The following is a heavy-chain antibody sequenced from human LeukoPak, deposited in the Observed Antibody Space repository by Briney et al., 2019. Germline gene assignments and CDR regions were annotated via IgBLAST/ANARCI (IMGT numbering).Heavy chain of an antibody. CDR3: ANEAVAGTDY. Sequence: GGSLRLFCAASGFTFSSYGMHWVRQAPGKGLEWVAVISYDGSNKYYADSVKGRFTISRDNSKNTLYLQMNSLRAEDTAVYYCANEAVAGTDYWGQGTLVTVSS. J-gene: IGHJ4*02. V-gene: IGHV3-30*18. D-gene: IGHD6-19*01. CDR2: ISYDGSNK. CDR1: GFTFSSYG.